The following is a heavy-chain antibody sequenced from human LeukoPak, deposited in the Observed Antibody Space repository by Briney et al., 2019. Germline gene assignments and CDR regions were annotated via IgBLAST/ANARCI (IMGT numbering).Heavy chain of an antibody. Sequence: SETLSLTCAVYGGSFSGYYWSWIRQPPGKGLEWIGEINHSGSTNYNPSLKSRVTISVDTSKNQFSLKLSSVTAADTAVYYCARGGRGGYSYGYGAYYYYYMDVWGKGTTVTVSS. J-gene: IGHJ6*03. D-gene: IGHD5-18*01. CDR3: ARGGRGGYSYGYGAYYYYYMDV. CDR1: GGSFSGYY. V-gene: IGHV4-34*01. CDR2: INHSGST.